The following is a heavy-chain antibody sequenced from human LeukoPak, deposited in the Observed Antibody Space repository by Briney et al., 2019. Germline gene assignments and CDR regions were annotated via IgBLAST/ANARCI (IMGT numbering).Heavy chain of an antibody. Sequence: GASLKISCKGSGSMFTNYWIGWVRQLPGKGLEWMGIIYPGDSDTRYSPSFQGQVTISADKSISTSYLQWSSLKASDTAMYYCARPWGVTPYYFDYWGQGTLVTVSS. D-gene: IGHD1-14*01. CDR1: GSMFTNYW. V-gene: IGHV5-51*01. J-gene: IGHJ4*02. CDR3: ARPWGVTPYYFDY. CDR2: IYPGDSDT.